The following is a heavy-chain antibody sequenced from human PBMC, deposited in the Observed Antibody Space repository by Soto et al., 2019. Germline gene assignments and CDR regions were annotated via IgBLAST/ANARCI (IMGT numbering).Heavy chain of an antibody. D-gene: IGHD2-21*02. CDR3: ARSIVVVTALDY. CDR2: INADNGNT. CDR1: GYTFTSYA. J-gene: IGHJ4*02. V-gene: IGHV1-3*05. Sequence: QVQLVQSGAEEKKPGASVKVSCKASGYTFTSYAMHWVRQAPGQRLEWMGWINADNGNTKYSQKFQGSVTITRSTTASTAYMELSSLRSEDTAVYYCARSIVVVTALDYWGQGTLVTVSS.